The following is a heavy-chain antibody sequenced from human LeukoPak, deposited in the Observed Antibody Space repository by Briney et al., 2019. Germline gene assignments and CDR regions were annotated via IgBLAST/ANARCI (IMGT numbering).Heavy chain of an antibody. J-gene: IGHJ4*02. V-gene: IGHV3-30-3*01. CDR1: GFSFSSHA. CDR2: ISYDGSNK. Sequence: GGSLRLSCAASGFSFSSHAMHWVRQAPGKGLEWVTVISYDGSNKYYADSVKGRFTISRDNSKNTLYLQMNSLRAEDTAVYYCAREAGRYWGQGTLVTVSS. CDR3: AREAGRY.